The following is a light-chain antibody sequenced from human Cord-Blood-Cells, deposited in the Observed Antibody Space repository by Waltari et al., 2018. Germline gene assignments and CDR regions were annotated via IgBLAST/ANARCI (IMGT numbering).Light chain of an antibody. Sequence: IRITQSPSSLYASTGDRVTITCRASQCISSYLACYQPKPGKAPKFMIYAASPYQSGVTSRFSGCGSGTDFTLTISCLQSEDFATYYCQQYYSYPWTFGQGTKVEIK. V-gene: IGKV1-8*01. CDR1: QCISSY. J-gene: IGKJ1*01. CDR2: AAS. CDR3: QQYYSYPWT.